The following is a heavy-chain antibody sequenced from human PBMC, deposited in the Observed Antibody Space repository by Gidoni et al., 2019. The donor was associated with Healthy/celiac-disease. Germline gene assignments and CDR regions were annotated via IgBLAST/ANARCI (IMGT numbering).Heavy chain of an antibody. V-gene: IGHV3-30*18. D-gene: IGHD2-15*01. CDR2: ISYDGSNK. CDR3: AKDVLGYCSGGSCSPDY. CDR1: GFTFSSYG. Sequence: QVQLVESGGGVVQPGRSLRLSCAASGFTFSSYGMHWVRQAPGKGLEWVAVISYDGSNKYYADSVKGRFTISRDNSKNTLYLQMNSLRAEDTAVYYCAKDVLGYCSGGSCSPDYWGQGTLVTVSS. J-gene: IGHJ4*02.